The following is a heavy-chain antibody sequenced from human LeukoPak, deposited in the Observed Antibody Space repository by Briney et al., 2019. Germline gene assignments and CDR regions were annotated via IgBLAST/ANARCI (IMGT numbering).Heavy chain of an antibody. CDR1: GYTFTGYY. V-gene: IGHV1-2*02. Sequence: ASVKVSCKASGYTFTGYYLHWVRRAPGQGLEWMGWINPNSGDTYYAQKFQGRVTMTRDTSISTAYMELSRLTSDDTAIYYCEKDLTYWGQGTLVTVSS. CDR3: EKDLTY. CDR2: INPNSGDT. J-gene: IGHJ4*02.